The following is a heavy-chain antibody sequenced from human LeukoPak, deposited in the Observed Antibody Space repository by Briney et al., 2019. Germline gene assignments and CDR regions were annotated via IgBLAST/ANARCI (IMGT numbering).Heavy chain of an antibody. CDR1: GFTFSSYG. J-gene: IGHJ3*02. Sequence: QPGRSLRLSCAASGFTFSSYGMHWVRQAPGKGLDWVAVISYDGSNKYYVDSVKGRFTISRDNSKNMLYLQMNSLRAEDTAVYYCAREISRPSYYYDSSGYYSLDAFDIWGQGTMVTVSS. V-gene: IGHV3-30*03. D-gene: IGHD3-22*01. CDR3: AREISRPSYYYDSSGYYSLDAFDI. CDR2: ISYDGSNK.